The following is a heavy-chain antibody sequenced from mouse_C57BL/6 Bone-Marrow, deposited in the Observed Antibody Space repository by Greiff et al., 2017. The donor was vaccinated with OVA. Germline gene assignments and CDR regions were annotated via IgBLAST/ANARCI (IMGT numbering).Heavy chain of an antibody. J-gene: IGHJ4*01. CDR2: INPNNGGT. CDR3: ARKEEGITTVGNYSMDY. D-gene: IGHD1-1*01. CDR1: GYTFTDYY. Sequence: EVQLQQSGPELVKPGASVKMSCKASGYTFTDYYMHWVKQSPGQSLEWIGYINPNNGGTSYNPKFKGKATLTVNKSSSTAYMELRSLTSEDSAVYYCARKEEGITTVGNYSMDYWGQGTSVTVSS. V-gene: IGHV1-22*01.